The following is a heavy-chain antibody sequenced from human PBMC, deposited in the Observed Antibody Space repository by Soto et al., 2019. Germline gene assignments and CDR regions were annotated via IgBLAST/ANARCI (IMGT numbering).Heavy chain of an antibody. V-gene: IGHV4-59*01. J-gene: IGHJ6*02. CDR2: IYYSGST. CDR1: GCSISSYY. D-gene: IGHD1-1*01. CDR3: ATAGTGYYYGMDV. Sequence: SEPLSLTCPVSGCSISSYYWSWLRPPPGKGLEWIGYIYYSGSTNYNPSLKSRVTISVDTSKNQFSLKLSSVTAADTAVYYCATAGTGYYYGMDVWGQGTTVTVSS.